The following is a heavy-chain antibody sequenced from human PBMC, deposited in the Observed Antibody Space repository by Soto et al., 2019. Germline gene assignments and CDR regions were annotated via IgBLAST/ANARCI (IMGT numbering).Heavy chain of an antibody. Sequence: GGSLILSCAASGFTFSSYWMHWVRQAPGKGLVWVSRINSDGSSTSYADSVKGRFTISRDNAKNTLYLQMNSLRAEDTAVYYCARDLDCTNGVCYGGRQARYNWFDPWGQGTLVTVSS. J-gene: IGHJ5*02. D-gene: IGHD2-8*01. CDR2: INSDGSST. CDR1: GFTFSSYW. CDR3: ARDLDCTNGVCYGGRQARYNWFDP. V-gene: IGHV3-74*01.